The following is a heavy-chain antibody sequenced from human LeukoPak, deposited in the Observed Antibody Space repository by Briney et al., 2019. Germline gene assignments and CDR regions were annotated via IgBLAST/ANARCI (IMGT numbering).Heavy chain of an antibody. CDR2: IDPNSGGT. CDR1: GYTFTGYY. Sequence: ASVKVSCKASGYTFTGYYIHWVRQAPGQGLEWMGWIDPNSGGTNYAQKFQGRVTLTRDTSISTAYMELSRLRSDDTAVFYCARVASGPTYSYYGMDVWGQGTTVTVSS. CDR3: ARVASGPTYSYYGMDV. D-gene: IGHD1-26*01. V-gene: IGHV1-2*02. J-gene: IGHJ6*02.